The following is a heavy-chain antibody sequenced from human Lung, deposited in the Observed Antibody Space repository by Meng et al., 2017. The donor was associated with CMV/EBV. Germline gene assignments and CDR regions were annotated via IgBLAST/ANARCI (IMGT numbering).Heavy chain of an antibody. Sequence: GGSLRLSCAASGFTFSNFAMTWVRQAPGKGLEWVSVIYTASTRTYYGNSVKGRFTISRSDSQNTLHLQMNSLRAEDTAVYYCAKGTWGDYRYVLDVWGQGXTVTVSS. J-gene: IGHJ6*02. V-gene: IGHV3-23*03. CDR1: GFTFSNFA. CDR3: AKGTWGDYRYVLDV. D-gene: IGHD3-10*02. CDR2: IYTASTRT.